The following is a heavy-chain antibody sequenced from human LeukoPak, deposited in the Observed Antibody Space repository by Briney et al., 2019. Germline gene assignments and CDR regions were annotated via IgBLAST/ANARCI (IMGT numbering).Heavy chain of an antibody. Sequence: GASVKVSCKASGGTFSSYAISWVRQAPGQGLEWMGGISPIFGTANYAQKFQGRVTITADESTSTAYMELSSLRSEDTAVYYCASEQRGYSGYDLNWFDPWGQGTLVTVSS. CDR1: GGTFSSYA. CDR3: ASEQRGYSGYDLNWFDP. D-gene: IGHD5-12*01. CDR2: ISPIFGTA. J-gene: IGHJ5*02. V-gene: IGHV1-69*13.